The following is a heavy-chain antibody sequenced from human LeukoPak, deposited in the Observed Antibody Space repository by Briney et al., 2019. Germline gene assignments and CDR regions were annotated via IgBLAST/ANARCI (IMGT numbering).Heavy chain of an antibody. CDR2: ISYDGSNK. D-gene: IGHD3-10*01. Sequence: GGSLRLSCAASGFTFSSYAMHWVRQAPGKGLEWVAVISYDGSNKYYADSVKGRFTISRDNSKNTLYLQMNSLRAEDTAVYYCARDGDYYGSGSYYAPEVDYWGREPWSPSPQ. J-gene: IGHJ4*02. CDR1: GFTFSSYA. CDR3: ARDGDYYGSGSYYAPEVDY. V-gene: IGHV3-30-3*01.